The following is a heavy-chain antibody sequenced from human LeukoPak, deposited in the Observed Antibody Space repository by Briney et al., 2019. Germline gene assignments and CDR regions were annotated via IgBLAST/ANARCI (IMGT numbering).Heavy chain of an antibody. Sequence: GESLKISCKGSGYSFTSYWIGWVRQMPAKGLEWMGIIYPGDSDTRYSPSFQGQVPISADKSISTAYMQWSSLKASDNAMYYCACRDDYGGNNFDYWGQGTLVTVSS. CDR2: IYPGDSDT. J-gene: IGHJ4*02. CDR1: GYSFTSYW. CDR3: ACRDDYGGNNFDY. D-gene: IGHD4-23*01. V-gene: IGHV5-51*01.